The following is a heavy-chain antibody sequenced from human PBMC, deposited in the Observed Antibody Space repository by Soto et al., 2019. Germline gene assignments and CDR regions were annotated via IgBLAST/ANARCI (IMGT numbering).Heavy chain of an antibody. CDR2: INHSGST. Sequence: SETLSLTCAVYGGSFSGYYWSWIRQPPGKGLEWIGEINHSGSTNYNPSLKSRVTISVDTSKNQFSLKLSSVTAADTAVYYCARESRYCSGGSCYPHDAFDIWGQGTMVTVSS. D-gene: IGHD2-15*01. CDR1: GGSFSGYY. CDR3: ARESRYCSGGSCYPHDAFDI. V-gene: IGHV4-34*01. J-gene: IGHJ3*02.